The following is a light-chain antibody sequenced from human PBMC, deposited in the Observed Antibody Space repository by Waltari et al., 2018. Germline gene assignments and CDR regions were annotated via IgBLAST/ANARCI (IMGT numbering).Light chain of an antibody. J-gene: IGLJ2*01. CDR2: EVS. CDR1: SSDVGGYNY. CDR3: SSYTSSSTFGV. V-gene: IGLV2-14*01. Sequence: QSALTQPASVSGSPGQSITISCTGTSSDVGGYNYVSWYQQHPGKAPKLMMYEVSNRHSGGYNRFSGSKSGNTASLTISGLQAEDEADYYCSSYTSSSTFGVFGGGTKLTVL.